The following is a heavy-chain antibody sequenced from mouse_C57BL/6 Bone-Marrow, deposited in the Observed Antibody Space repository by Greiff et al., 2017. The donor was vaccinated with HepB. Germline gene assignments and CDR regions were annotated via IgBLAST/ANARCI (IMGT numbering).Heavy chain of an antibody. CDR2: IWRGGST. Sequence: QVHVKQSGPGLVQPSQSLSITCTVSGFSLTSYGLHWVRQSPGKGLEWLGVIWRGGSTDYNAAFMSRLSITKDNSKSQVFFKMNSLQADDTAIYYCAKNRGYKGAMDYWGQGTSVTVSS. CDR1: GFSLTSYG. CDR3: AKNRGYKGAMDY. J-gene: IGHJ4*01. D-gene: IGHD3-1*01. V-gene: IGHV2-5*01.